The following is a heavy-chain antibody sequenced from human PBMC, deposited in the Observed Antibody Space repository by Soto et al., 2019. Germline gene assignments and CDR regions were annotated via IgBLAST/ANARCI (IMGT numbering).Heavy chain of an antibody. J-gene: IGHJ4*02. V-gene: IGHV4-39*01. CDR1: GGSISSSSYY. CDR2: IYYSGST. Sequence: SETLSLTCTVSGGSISSSSYYWGWIRQPPGKGLEWIGSIYYSGSTYYNPSLKSRVTISVDTSKNQFSLKLSSVTAADTAVYYCARLPYCSGGSCYLYYFDYWGQGTLVTVSS. D-gene: IGHD2-15*01. CDR3: ARLPYCSGGSCYLYYFDY.